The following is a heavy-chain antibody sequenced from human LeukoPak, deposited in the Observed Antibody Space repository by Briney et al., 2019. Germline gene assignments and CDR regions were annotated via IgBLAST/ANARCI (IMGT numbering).Heavy chain of an antibody. D-gene: IGHD3-10*01. CDR3: ARHSGSYEGYFDY. CDR2: IYYSGST. J-gene: IGHJ4*02. Sequence: SETLSLTCTVSGGSISSYYWSWIRQPPGKGLEWIGYIYYSGSTNYNPSLKSRVTISVDTSKNQFSLKLSSVTAADTAVYYCARHSGSYEGYFDYWGQGTLVTVSS. V-gene: IGHV4-59*08. CDR1: GGSISSYY.